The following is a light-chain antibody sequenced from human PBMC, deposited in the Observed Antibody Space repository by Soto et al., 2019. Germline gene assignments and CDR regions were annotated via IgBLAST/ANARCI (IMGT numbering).Light chain of an antibody. CDR2: EVS. CDR3: SSYTSSSTL. CDR1: SSDVGGYNY. V-gene: IGLV2-14*01. J-gene: IGLJ1*01. Sequence: HSVLTQPASVSGSPGQSITISCTGTSSDVGGYNYVSWYQQHPGKAPKLMIYEVSNRPSGVSNRFSGSKSGNTASLTISGLQAEDEADYYCSSYTSSSTLFGTGTKLTVL.